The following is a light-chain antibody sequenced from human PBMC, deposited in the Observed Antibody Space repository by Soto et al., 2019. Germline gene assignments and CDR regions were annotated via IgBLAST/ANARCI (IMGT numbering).Light chain of an antibody. Sequence: EMLGTQSQGTLSLSPGDRATLSCRARQSVRNNYLAWYQQKPGQAPRLLIYGASGRATGTPDRFSGSVSGTDFTLSSSRLDPEDFAVYYCQQDGSLPYTFGQETQREI. CDR2: GAS. J-gene: IGKJ2*01. CDR1: QSVRNNY. V-gene: IGKV3-20*01. CDR3: QQDGSLPYT.